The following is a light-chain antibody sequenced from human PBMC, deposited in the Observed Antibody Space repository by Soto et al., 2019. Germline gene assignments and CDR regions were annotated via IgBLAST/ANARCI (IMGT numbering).Light chain of an antibody. CDR3: SSYTSSSTLVV. CDR2: DVN. Sequence: QSMLTQPASVSGSPGQSITISCTGTSSDVGGYNYVSWYQQHPGKAPKLMIYDVNNRPSGVSNRFSGSKSGNTASLTISGLQAEDEADYYCSSYTSSSTLVVFGGGTKLTVL. J-gene: IGLJ2*01. CDR1: SSDVGGYNY. V-gene: IGLV2-14*01.